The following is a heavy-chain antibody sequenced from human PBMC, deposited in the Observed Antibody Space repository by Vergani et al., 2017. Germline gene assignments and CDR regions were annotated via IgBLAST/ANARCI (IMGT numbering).Heavy chain of an antibody. Sequence: QVQLVESGGGVVQPGRSLRLSCAASGFTFSSYGMHWVRQAPGKGLEWVAVIWYDGSNKYYADSVKVRFTISRDNSKNTLYLQMNSLRAEDTAVYYCARDSRYCSSTSCYVGRDWFDPWGQGTLVTVSS. J-gene: IGHJ5*02. D-gene: IGHD2-2*01. V-gene: IGHV3-33*01. CDR2: IWYDGSNK. CDR3: ARDSRYCSSTSCYVGRDWFDP. CDR1: GFTFSSYG.